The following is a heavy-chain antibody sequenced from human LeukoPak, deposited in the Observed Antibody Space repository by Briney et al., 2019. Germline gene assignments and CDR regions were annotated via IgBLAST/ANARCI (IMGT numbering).Heavy chain of an antibody. Sequence: GASVKVSCKASGYTFTCYYMHWVRQAPGQGLEWMGWINPNSGGTNYAQKFQGRVTMTRDTSISTAYMELSRLRSDDTAVYYCARDWSSWPYYYYGMDVWGQGTTVTVSS. CDR3: ARDWSSWPYYYYGMDV. CDR1: GYTFTCYY. D-gene: IGHD6-13*01. V-gene: IGHV1-2*02. CDR2: INPNSGGT. J-gene: IGHJ6*02.